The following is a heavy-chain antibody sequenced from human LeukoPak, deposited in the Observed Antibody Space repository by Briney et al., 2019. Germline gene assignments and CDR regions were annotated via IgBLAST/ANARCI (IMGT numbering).Heavy chain of an antibody. CDR1: GFTFSSYG. Sequence: GGSLRLSCAASGFTFSSYGMSWVRQAPGKGLEWVSAISGSGGSTYYADSVKGRFTISRDNSKNTLYLQMNSLRAEDTAVYYCAHNSMVRGVIITFGYWGQGTLVTVSS. CDR3: AHNSMVRGVIITFGY. J-gene: IGHJ4*02. D-gene: IGHD3-10*01. V-gene: IGHV3-23*01. CDR2: ISGSGGST.